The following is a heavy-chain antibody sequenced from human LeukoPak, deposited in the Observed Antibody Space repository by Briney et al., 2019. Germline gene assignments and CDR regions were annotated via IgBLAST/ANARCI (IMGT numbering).Heavy chain of an antibody. Sequence: GASVKVSCKASGYTFTSYGISSVRQAPGQGLEWMGWISAYNGNTNYAQKLQGRVTMTTDTSTSTAYMELRSLRSDDTAVYYCARDTDLRFGELLYIDYWGQGTLVTVSS. J-gene: IGHJ4*02. V-gene: IGHV1-18*01. D-gene: IGHD3-10*01. CDR1: GYTFTSYG. CDR3: ARDTDLRFGELLYIDY. CDR2: ISAYNGNT.